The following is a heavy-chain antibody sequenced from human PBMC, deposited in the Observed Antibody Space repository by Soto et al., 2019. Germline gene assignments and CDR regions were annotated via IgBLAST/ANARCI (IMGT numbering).Heavy chain of an antibody. D-gene: IGHD1-26*01. Sequence: GGSLRLSCAASGFTFSSYAMSWVRQAPGKGLEWVSAISGSGGSTYYADSVKGRFTISRDNSKNTLYLQMNSLRAEDTAVYYRAKWGWDLYYYYGMDVWGQGTTVTVSS. CDR3: AKWGWDLYYYYGMDV. J-gene: IGHJ6*02. V-gene: IGHV3-23*01. CDR1: GFTFSSYA. CDR2: ISGSGGST.